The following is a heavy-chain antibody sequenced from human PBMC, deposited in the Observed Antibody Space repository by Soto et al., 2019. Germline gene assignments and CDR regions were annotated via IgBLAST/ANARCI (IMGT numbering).Heavy chain of an antibody. J-gene: IGHJ5*02. CDR1: GFTFSSYA. CDR2: ISYDGSNK. D-gene: IGHD6-13*01. CDR3: AREMSHYAQGSWYFDP. V-gene: IGHV3-30-3*01. Sequence: PGGSLRLSCAASGFTFSSYAMHWVRQAPGKGLEWVAVISYDGSNKYYADSVKGRFTISRDNSKNTLYLQMNSLRAEDTAVYYCAREMSHYAQGSWYFDPWGQGTLVTVSS.